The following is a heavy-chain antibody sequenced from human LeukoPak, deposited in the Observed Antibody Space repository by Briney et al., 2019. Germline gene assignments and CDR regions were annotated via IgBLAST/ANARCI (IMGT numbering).Heavy chain of an antibody. CDR3: ARDNWNYGSSMDV. CDR1: GVSISSGGYY. D-gene: IGHD1-7*01. CDR2: IYYSGST. V-gene: IGHV4-61*08. Sequence: SETLSLTCTVSGVSISSGGYYWSWIRQHPGKGLEWIGYIYYSGSTNYNPSLKSRVTISVDTSKNQFSLKLSSVTAADTAVYHCARDNWNYGSSMDVWGQGTTVTVSS. J-gene: IGHJ6*02.